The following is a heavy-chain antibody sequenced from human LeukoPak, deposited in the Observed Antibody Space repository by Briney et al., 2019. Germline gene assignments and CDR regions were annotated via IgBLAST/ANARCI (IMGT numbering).Heavy chain of an antibody. CDR1: GYTFTRYE. CDR3: ARTMFRGVISAYDYGMDV. D-gene: IGHD3-10*01. V-gene: IGHV1-8*01. CDR2: MNPNRGNT. J-gene: IGHJ6*02. Sequence: GASVKVSYKASGYTFTRYEVNWVRQATGHGLEWMGWMNPNRGNTGYAQKHQGRVTMTRYTSTSTAYMELRSLRSEDTAVYYCARTMFRGVISAYDYGMDVWGQGTTVTVSS.